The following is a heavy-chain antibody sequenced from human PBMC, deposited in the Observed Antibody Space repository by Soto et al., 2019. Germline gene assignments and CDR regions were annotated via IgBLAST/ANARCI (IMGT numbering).Heavy chain of an antibody. Sequence: SETLSLTCAVYGGSFSGYYWSWIRQPPGKGLEWIGEINHSGSTNYNPSLKSRVTISVDTSKNQFSLKLSSVTAADTAVYYCSRDKQQPPAQYYYGMDVWGQGTTVTVSS. CDR3: SRDKQQPPAQYYYGMDV. D-gene: IGHD6-13*01. J-gene: IGHJ6*02. V-gene: IGHV4-34*01. CDR2: INHSGST. CDR1: GGSFSGYY.